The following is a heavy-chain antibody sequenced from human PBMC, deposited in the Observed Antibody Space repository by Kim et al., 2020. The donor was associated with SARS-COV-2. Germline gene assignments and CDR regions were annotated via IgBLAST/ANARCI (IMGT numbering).Heavy chain of an antibody. D-gene: IGHD6-19*01. Sequence: AGSVKGRLTISRENSRNTLYVQMNSLRAEDTAIYYCAVRALAGSSQAFDLWGQGTMITVSS. V-gene: IGHV3-23*01. CDR3: AVRALAGSSQAFDL. J-gene: IGHJ3*01.